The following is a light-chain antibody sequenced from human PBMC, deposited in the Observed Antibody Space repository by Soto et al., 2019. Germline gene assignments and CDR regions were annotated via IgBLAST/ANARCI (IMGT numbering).Light chain of an antibody. CDR3: MQSLNRPLT. CDR1: QTLLHSNGKTY. J-gene: IGKJ4*01. CDR2: GVS. Sequence: DLVMTQTPLSLSVTPGQPASISCKSSQTLLHSNGKTYLYWYLQKPGQPPQLLIHGVSNRFSGVPDRFSGCGSETDFTLKISRVEAEDVGVYYCMQSLNRPLTFGGGTKVEIK. V-gene: IGKV2D-29*01.